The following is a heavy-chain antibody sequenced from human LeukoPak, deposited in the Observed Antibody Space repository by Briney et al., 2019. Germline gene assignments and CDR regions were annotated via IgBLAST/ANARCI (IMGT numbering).Heavy chain of an antibody. CDR2: IRSDGSNK. V-gene: IGHV3-30*02. J-gene: IGHJ3*02. Sequence: GGSLRLSCAASGFTFSSYGMHWVRQAPGKGLEWVAFIRSDGSNKYYADSVKGRFTISRDNAKNTMYLQMNSLRAEDTAVYYCARGVSGTGPDIWGLGTMVTVSS. CDR3: ARGVSGTGPDI. CDR1: GFTFSSYG. D-gene: IGHD5/OR15-5a*01.